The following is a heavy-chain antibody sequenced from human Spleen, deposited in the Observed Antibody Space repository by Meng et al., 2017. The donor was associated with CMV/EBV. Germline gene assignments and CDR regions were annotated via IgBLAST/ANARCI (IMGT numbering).Heavy chain of an antibody. V-gene: IGHV3-7*01. Sequence: GGSLRLSCIASRFTFGGYWMSWVRQAPGKGPECVANIKEDGSEKYYVDSVRGRFTISRDNAKNSLYLQMNSLRVDDTAVYYCARETCASGWLCDHFFGLDAWGQGTTVTVSS. J-gene: IGHJ6*02. CDR1: RFTFGGYW. CDR3: ARETCASGWLCDHFFGLDA. D-gene: IGHD6-19*01. CDR2: IKEDGSEK.